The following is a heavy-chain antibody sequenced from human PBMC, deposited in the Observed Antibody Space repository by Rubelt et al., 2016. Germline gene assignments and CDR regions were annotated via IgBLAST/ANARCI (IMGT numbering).Heavy chain of an antibody. Sequence: PGRSLRLSCAASGFTFSNYAMHWVRQAPGKGLEWVAVISSDGTNKYSADSVKGRFTISRDNSKNTLYLQMNNLRAEDTALYYCARDGHGSSGSYYSDYWGQGTLVTVSS. J-gene: IGHJ4*02. V-gene: IGHV3-30*04. CDR2: ISSDGTNK. D-gene: IGHD6-13*01. CDR3: ARDGHGSSGSYYSDY. CDR1: GFTFSNYA.